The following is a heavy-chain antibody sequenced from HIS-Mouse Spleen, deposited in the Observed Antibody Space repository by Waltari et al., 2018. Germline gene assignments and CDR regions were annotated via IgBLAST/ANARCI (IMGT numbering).Heavy chain of an antibody. CDR2: IYYSGST. Sequence: QLQLQESGPGLVTPSETLSLTCTVSGGSIRSSSSYLGRIRQPPGKGLEWIGSIYYSGSTYYNPSLKSRVTISVDTSKNQFSLKLSSVTAADTAVYYCAREIPYSSSWYDWYFDLWGRGTLVTVSS. V-gene: IGHV4-39*07. J-gene: IGHJ2*01. CDR3: AREIPYSSSWYDWYFDL. CDR1: GGSIRSSSSY. D-gene: IGHD6-13*01.